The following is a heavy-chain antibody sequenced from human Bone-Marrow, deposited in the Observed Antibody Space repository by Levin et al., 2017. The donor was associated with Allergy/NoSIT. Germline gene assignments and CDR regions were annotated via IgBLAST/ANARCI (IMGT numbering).Heavy chain of an antibody. V-gene: IGHV3-30*04. CDR3: SGYCDGNSCLDY. CDR1: GFTFRRYT. CDR2: ISYDGNSE. Sequence: PGGSLRLSCAASGFTFRRYTMHWVRQAPGKGLEWVAVISYDGNSEYYADSVKGRFSVSRDNSKNTVYLQMNSLRAEDTATYYCSGYCDGNSCLDYWGQGTLVTVSS. J-gene: IGHJ4*02. D-gene: IGHD2-21*01.